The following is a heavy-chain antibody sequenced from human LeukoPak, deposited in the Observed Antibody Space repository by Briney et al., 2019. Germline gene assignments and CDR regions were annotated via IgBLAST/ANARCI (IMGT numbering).Heavy chain of an antibody. CDR2: INHSGST. Sequence: SETLSLTCAVYGGSFSVYYWSWIRQPPGKGLEWIGEINHSGSTKYKPYLKSRVTISVDTSKNQFSLKLSSVTAADTAVYYCARGTSSGWSSKYFQHWGQGTLVTVSS. D-gene: IGHD6-19*01. CDR1: GGSFSVYY. V-gene: IGHV4-34*01. CDR3: ARGTSSGWSSKYFQH. J-gene: IGHJ1*01.